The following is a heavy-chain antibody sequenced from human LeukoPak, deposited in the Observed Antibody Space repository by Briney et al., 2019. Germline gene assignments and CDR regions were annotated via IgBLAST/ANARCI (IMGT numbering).Heavy chain of an antibody. V-gene: IGHV3-15*01. CDR1: GFAFTNTW. Sequence: GGYLRLSCTASGFAFTNTWMSWVRQTPGKGLEWVGRIKSNADGGTTDYAAPVKGRFTISRDDSKNTLYLQMNSLNTEDTAVYYCTTDGAYYYDSSGYYSSYWGQGTLVTVPS. CDR3: TTDGAYYYDSSGYYSSY. J-gene: IGHJ4*02. CDR2: IKSNADGGTT. D-gene: IGHD3-22*01.